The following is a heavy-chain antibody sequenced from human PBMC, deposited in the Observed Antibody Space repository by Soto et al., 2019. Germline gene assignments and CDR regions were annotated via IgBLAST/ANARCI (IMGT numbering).Heavy chain of an antibody. CDR1: GYTFTGYY. Sequence: ASVKVSCKASGYTFTGYYIHWVRQAPGQGLEWMGIINPSGGSTSYAQKFQGRLTMTGDTSTSTVYMELSSLTFEDTAVYFCARPSGWQYYFDFWGLGTLVTVSS. V-gene: IGHV1-46*01. CDR3: ARPSGWQYYFDF. CDR2: INPSGGST. J-gene: IGHJ4*02. D-gene: IGHD3-22*01.